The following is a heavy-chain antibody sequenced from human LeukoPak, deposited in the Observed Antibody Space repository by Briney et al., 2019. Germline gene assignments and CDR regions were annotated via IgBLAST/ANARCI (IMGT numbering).Heavy chain of an antibody. CDR3: ARDDGGSWQTFDY. Sequence: SETLSLTCTVSGGSIGSYYWNWIRQPPGKGLEWIGYIYYSGSTNYNPSLKSRVTISVDTSKNQFSLKLSSVTAADTAVYYCARDDGGSWQTFDYWGQGTLVTVSS. D-gene: IGHD6-13*01. CDR2: IYYSGST. J-gene: IGHJ4*02. CDR1: GGSIGSYY. V-gene: IGHV4-59*01.